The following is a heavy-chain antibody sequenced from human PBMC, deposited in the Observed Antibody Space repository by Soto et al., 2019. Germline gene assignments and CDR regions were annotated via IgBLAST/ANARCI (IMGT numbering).Heavy chain of an antibody. CDR1: GFIFSSHA. Sequence: EVQVLESGGGLAQPGGSLRLSCAASGFIFSSHAMRWVRQAPGKRLDWVSTITSGGGGTYYADSVKGRVTISRDNSKNTLFLQMNSLRAEGTAVDYCAKDLLWGNFEYWGQGTLVTVSS. CDR3: AKDLLWGNFEY. CDR2: ITSGGGGT. V-gene: IGHV3-23*01. D-gene: IGHD3-16*01. J-gene: IGHJ4*02.